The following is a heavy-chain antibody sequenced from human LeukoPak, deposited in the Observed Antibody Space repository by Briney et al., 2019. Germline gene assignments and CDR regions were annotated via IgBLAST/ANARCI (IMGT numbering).Heavy chain of an antibody. V-gene: IGHV3-23*01. CDR3: AKADQSGSYLRDAFDI. CDR2: ISGSGGST. CDR1: GFTFSSYA. Sequence: SGGSLRLSCAASGFTFSSYAMSWVRQAPGKGLEWVSAISGSGGSTYYADSVKGRFTISRDNSKNTLYLQMNSLRAEDTAVYYRAKADQSGSYLRDAFDIWGQGTMVTVSS. J-gene: IGHJ3*02. D-gene: IGHD1-26*01.